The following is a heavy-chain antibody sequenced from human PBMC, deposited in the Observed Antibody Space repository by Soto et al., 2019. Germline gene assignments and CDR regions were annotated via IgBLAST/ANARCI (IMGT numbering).Heavy chain of an antibody. Sequence: SETLSLTCTVSGGSVSSYYWTCIRQPPGKGLEWIGDIFPSGSTNYSPSLKSRVTISVETSKNQFSLKLSSVTAADTAVYYCARALLDYGWCDPGGQGTLVTVSS. V-gene: IGHV4-59*02. CDR1: GGSVSSYY. CDR2: IFPSGST. CDR3: ARALLDYGWCDP. J-gene: IGHJ5*02. D-gene: IGHD4-17*01.